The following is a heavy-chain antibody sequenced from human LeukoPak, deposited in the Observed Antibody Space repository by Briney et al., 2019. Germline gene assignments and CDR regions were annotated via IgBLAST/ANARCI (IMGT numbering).Heavy chain of an antibody. J-gene: IGHJ3*02. CDR1: GHSFTSYW. D-gene: IGHD3-10*01. CDR2: IYPGDSDT. Sequence: GESLKISCKGSGHSFTSYWIGWVRPMPGKGLGWMGIIYPGDSDTRYSPSFQGQVTFSADKSISTAYLQWSSLKASDTAMYYCARRLGSGSYYGIDAFDIWGQGTMVTVSS. V-gene: IGHV5-51*01. CDR3: ARRLGSGSYYGIDAFDI.